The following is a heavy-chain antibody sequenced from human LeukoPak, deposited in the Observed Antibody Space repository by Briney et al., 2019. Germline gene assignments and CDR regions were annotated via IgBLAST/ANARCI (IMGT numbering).Heavy chain of an antibody. V-gene: IGHV1-18*01. J-gene: IGHJ4*02. CDR3: ARKWTVVTLDY. CDR2: ISAYNGNT. Sequence: ASVKVSCKDSGYTFTSYGISWVRQAPGQGLEWMEWISAYNGNTNYAQKLQGRVTMTTDTSTSTAYMELRSLRSDDTAVYYCARKWTVVTLDYWGQGTLVTVSS. D-gene: IGHD4-23*01. CDR1: GYTFTSYG.